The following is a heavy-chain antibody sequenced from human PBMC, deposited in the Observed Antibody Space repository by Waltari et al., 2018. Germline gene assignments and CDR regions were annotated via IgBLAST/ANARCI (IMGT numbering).Heavy chain of an antibody. J-gene: IGHJ3*01. D-gene: IGHD3-16*01. CDR1: GFTFGGLT. Sequence: GGNFVPLGGSLRSSCGGPGFTFGGLTINWVRQTPEKGLEWISHISPTGYDKLYAASVRGRFTISRDSAKSVFLEMSRLRAEDTGVYYCVRSLYINYGSPGFEEWGPGTMVTVS. V-gene: IGHV3-48*03. CDR2: ISPTGYDK. CDR3: VRSLYINYGSPGFEE.